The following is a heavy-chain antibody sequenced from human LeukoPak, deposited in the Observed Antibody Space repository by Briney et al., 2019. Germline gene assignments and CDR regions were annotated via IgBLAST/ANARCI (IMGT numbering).Heavy chain of an antibody. J-gene: IGHJ3*02. V-gene: IGHV4-59*01. D-gene: IGHD3-22*01. CDR1: GGSISSYY. CDR3: ARDLAYYDSFAFDI. Sequence: SETLSLTCTVSGGSISSYYWSWIRQPPGKGLEWIGYIYYSGSTNYNPSLKSRVTISVDTSKNQFSLKLSSVTAADTAVYYCARDLAYYDSFAFDIWGQGTMVTVSS. CDR2: IYYSGST.